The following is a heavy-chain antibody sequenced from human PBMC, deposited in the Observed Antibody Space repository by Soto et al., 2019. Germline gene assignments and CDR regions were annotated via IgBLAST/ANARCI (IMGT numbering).Heavy chain of an antibody. J-gene: IGHJ1*01. CDR1: GFTFSSYW. CDR3: ARELVVGPAEYFQH. Sequence: PGGLRLSCAASGFTFSSYWMSWVRQAPGKGLEWVANINQEGSEKYYVDSVKGRFTISRDNAKNSLYLQMSSLGAEDTAVYYCARELVVGPAEYFQHWGQGTLVTVSS. D-gene: IGHD3-22*01. V-gene: IGHV3-7*01. CDR2: INQEGSEK.